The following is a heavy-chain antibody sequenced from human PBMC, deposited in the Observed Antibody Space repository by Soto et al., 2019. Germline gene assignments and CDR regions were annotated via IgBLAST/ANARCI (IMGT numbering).Heavy chain of an antibody. J-gene: IGHJ3*02. Sequence: QVQLVQSGAEVKKPGASVKVSCKASGYTFTSYYMHWVRQAPGQGLEWMGIINPSGGSTSYAQKFQGRVTMTRDTSTSTVYMELSSLRSEDTAVYYCASELVWWTDHVADTLGDAFDIWGQGTMVTVSS. CDR1: GYTFTSYY. CDR2: INPSGGST. V-gene: IGHV1-46*03. CDR3: ASELVWWTDHVADTLGDAFDI. D-gene: IGHD3-16*01.